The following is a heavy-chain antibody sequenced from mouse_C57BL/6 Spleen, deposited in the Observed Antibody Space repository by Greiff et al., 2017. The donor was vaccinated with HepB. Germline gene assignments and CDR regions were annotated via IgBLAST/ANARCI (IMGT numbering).Heavy chain of an antibody. J-gene: IGHJ1*03. CDR3: ARKRGNPYWYFDF. D-gene: IGHD2-1*01. Sequence: VQLQQSGPVLVKPGPSVKISCKASGFTFTDYYMHWVKQSHGKSLEWIGLIYPYNGGTSYNQKFKGKATLTVDTSSSTDYMELNSLTSEDSEFYFYARKRGNPYWYFDFWGKGTTVTVSS. CDR1: GFTFTDYY. V-gene: IGHV1-36*01. CDR2: IYPYNGGT.